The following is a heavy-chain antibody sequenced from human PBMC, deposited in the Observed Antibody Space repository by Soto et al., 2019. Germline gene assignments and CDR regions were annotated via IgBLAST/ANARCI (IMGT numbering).Heavy chain of an antibody. V-gene: IGHV2-5*01. Sequence: QITLKESGPTLVKPTQTLTLTCTFSGFSLSTSGVGVGWIRQPPGKALEWLALIYWNDDKRYSPSLKSRLTITKNSSKNQVVVTMTNMDPVDTATYYCSHTPFRSDYEHTGGSYRSRLYFDEWGQGTLVTVSS. J-gene: IGHJ4*02. CDR1: GFSLSTSGVG. D-gene: IGHD3-16*02. CDR3: SHTPFRSDYEHTGGSYRSRLYFDE. CDR2: IYWNDDK.